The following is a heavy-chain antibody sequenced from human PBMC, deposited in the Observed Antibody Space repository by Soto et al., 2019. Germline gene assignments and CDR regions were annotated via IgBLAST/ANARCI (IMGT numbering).Heavy chain of an antibody. Sequence: QVQVVESRGGVVQPGRSLRLSCTASGFTFSDYGMHWVRQAPGKGLEWVALIWYDGSNKFYADSVKDRFTVSRDNSKNTLYLQMNSLRADDRAVYYCARDRIVRASYYYYGMDVWGQGTTVTVSS. D-gene: IGHD1-26*01. CDR1: GFTFSDYG. J-gene: IGHJ6*02. V-gene: IGHV3-33*01. CDR3: ARDRIVRASYYYYGMDV. CDR2: IWYDGSNK.